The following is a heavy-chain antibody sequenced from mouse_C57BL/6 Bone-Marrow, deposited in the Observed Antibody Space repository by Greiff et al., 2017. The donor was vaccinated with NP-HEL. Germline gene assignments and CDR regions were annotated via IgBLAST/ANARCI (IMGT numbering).Heavy chain of an antibody. Sequence: VQLQQSGPGLVKPSQSLSLTCSVTGYSITSGYYWNWIRPFPGNKLEWMGYISYAGSNNYNPSPKNRIPITRDTSKNQFCLKLNSGTTEDTATYYCARDSGYDEGDYWGQGTSVTVAS. CDR3: ARDSGYDEGDY. D-gene: IGHD2-2*01. V-gene: IGHV3-6*01. CDR2: ISYAGSN. J-gene: IGHJ4*01. CDR1: GYSITSGYY.